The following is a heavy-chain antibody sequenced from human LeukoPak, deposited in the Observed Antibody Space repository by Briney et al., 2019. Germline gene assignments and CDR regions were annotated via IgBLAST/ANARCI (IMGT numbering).Heavy chain of an antibody. CDR1: GFTFNIYA. Sequence: GRSLRLSCAASGFTFNIYAMHWVRQAPGKGLEWVAVISYDGSKTYYADSVKGRFTISRDNSKNTLYLQMNSLRAEDTAVYYCAKDLDYTTYGYYFDYWGQGTLVTVSS. CDR3: AKDLDYTTYGYYFDY. D-gene: IGHD4-11*01. J-gene: IGHJ4*02. CDR2: ISYDGSKT. V-gene: IGHV3-30-3*01.